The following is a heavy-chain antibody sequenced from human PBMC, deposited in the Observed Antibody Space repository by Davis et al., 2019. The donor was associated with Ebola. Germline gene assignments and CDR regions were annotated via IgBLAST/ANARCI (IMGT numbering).Heavy chain of an antibody. CDR3: AKDRDIVVVTAVFDY. J-gene: IGHJ4*02. V-gene: IGHV3-23*01. Sequence: GESLKISCAASGFTFANHAMGWVRQAPGKGLEWISAISASGVNTYYADSVKGRFTISRDTSRNILWLQMNSLRAEDTAIYYCAKDRDIVVVTAVFDYWGQGALVTVSS. CDR2: ISASGVNT. D-gene: IGHD2-21*02. CDR1: GFTFANHA.